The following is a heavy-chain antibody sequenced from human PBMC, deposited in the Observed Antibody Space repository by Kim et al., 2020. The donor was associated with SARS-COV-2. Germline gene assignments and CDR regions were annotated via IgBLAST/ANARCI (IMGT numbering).Heavy chain of an antibody. D-gene: IGHD3-22*01. CDR3: ARVLSTFFYDSSGYPLGY. J-gene: IGHJ4*02. CDR2: ISSSSSYI. V-gene: IGHV3-21*01. CDR1: GFTFSSYS. Sequence: GGSLRLSCAASGFTFSSYSMNWVRQAPGKGLDWVSSISSSSSYIYYADSVKGRFTISRDNAKNSLYLQMNSLRAEDTAVYYCARVLSTFFYDSSGYPLGYWGQGTLVTVSS.